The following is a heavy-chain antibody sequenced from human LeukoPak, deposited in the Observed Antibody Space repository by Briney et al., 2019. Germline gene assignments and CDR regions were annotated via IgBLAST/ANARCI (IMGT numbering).Heavy chain of an antibody. CDR2: ISGSGGST. CDR3: TTDYGYYGPYRY. Sequence: PGGSLRLSCAASGFTFSSYAMSWVRQAPGKGLEWVSAISGSGGSTYYADSVKGRFTISRDNSKNTLYLQMNSLRAEDTAVYYCTTDYGYYGPYRYWAQGTLVTVSS. D-gene: IGHD3-10*01. V-gene: IGHV3-23*01. CDR1: GFTFSSYA. J-gene: IGHJ4*02.